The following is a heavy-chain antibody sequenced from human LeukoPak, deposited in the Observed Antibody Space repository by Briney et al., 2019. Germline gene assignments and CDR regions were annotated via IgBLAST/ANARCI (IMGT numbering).Heavy chain of an antibody. CDR2: IYYSGST. CDR3: ARLPTLYSSSWYRSYYYGMDV. V-gene: IGHV4-59*08. CDR1: GGSISSYY. D-gene: IGHD6-13*01. Sequence: SETLSLTCTVSGGSISSYYWSWIRQPPGKGLEWIGYIYYSGSTNYNPSLKSRVTISVDTSKNQFSLKLSSVTAADTAVYYCARLPTLYSSSWYRSYYYGMDVWGQGTTVTVSS. J-gene: IGHJ6*02.